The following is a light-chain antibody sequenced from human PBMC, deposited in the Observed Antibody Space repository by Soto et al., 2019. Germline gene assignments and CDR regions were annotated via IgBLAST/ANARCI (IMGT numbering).Light chain of an antibody. Sequence: DIQMTQSPSTLSASVGDRVTITCRASQSISSWLAWYQQKPGKAPKLLIYDASSLASGVPSRFSGSGSGTEVTLTISSLQPDDFETYYCQQYNSYWTFGQGTKVEIK. CDR3: QQYNSYWT. J-gene: IGKJ1*01. CDR2: DAS. CDR1: QSISSW. V-gene: IGKV1-5*01.